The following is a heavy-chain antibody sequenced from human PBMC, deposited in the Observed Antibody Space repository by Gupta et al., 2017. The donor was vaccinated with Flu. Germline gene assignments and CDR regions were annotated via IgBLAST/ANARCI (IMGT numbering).Heavy chain of an antibody. Sequence: QVQLQESGPGLVKPSQTLSLTCTVSGGSISSGSYYWSWIRQPAGKGLEWIGRIYTSGSTNYNPSLKSRVTISVDTSKNQFSLKLSSVTAADTAVYYCARDTEYSSGWNRGWYFDLWGRGTLVTVSS. D-gene: IGHD6-19*01. CDR3: ARDTEYSSGWNRGWYFDL. CDR2: IYTSGST. J-gene: IGHJ2*01. V-gene: IGHV4-61*02. CDR1: GGSISSGSYY.